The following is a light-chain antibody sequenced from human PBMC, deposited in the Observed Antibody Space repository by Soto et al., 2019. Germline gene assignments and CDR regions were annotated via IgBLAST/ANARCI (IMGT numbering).Light chain of an antibody. CDR2: WAS. CDR1: QSILFSSNNKNY. J-gene: IGKJ5*01. CDR3: QQYYSAPMT. Sequence: DIVMTQSPDSLAVSLGERATINCKSSQSILFSSNNKNYLAWYQQKAGQPPKLLIYWASTRESGVPDRFSGSGSGTDFTLNIRSLQAEDVAVYHCQQYYSAPMTFGQGTRLEIK. V-gene: IGKV4-1*01.